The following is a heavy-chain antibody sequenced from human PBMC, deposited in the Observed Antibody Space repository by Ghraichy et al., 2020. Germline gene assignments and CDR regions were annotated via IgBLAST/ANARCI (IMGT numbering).Heavy chain of an antibody. J-gene: IGHJ6*02. V-gene: IGHV3-48*02. CDR3: ARASRVVRFYYYDGMDV. D-gene: IGHD4-23*01. CDR1: GFTFGDYN. Sequence: GESLRLSCVGSGFTFGDYNLNWVRQSPGKGLEWISYISTSSRSIFYADSVKGRFTISRDNAQNSLFLQMKSLRDEDTAVYYCARASRVVRFYYYDGMDVWGQGTTVTASS. CDR2: ISTSSRSI.